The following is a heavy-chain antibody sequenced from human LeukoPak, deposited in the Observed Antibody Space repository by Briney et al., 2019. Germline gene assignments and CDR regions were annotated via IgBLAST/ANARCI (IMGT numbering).Heavy chain of an antibody. CDR1: GYTFTSYY. J-gene: IGHJ3*02. CDR3: ARDGASYCSSTTCYTFDI. V-gene: IGHV1-46*01. CDR2: INPSGGST. D-gene: IGHD2-2*01. Sequence: ATVKVSCKASGYTFTSYYLHWVRQAPGQGLEWMGMINPSGGSTSYAQKFQGRVTMTRDTSTSTVYMELSSLRSEDTAVYYCARDGASYCSSTTCYTFDIWGQGTMVTVSS.